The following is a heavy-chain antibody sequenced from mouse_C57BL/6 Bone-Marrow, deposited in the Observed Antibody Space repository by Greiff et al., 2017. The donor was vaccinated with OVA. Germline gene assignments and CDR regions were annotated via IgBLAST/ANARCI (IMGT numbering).Heavy chain of an antibody. J-gene: IGHJ2*01. Sequence: EVKLVESGGDLVKPGGSLKLSCAASGFTFSSYGMSWVRQTPDKRLEWVATISSGGSYTYYPDSVKGRFTISRDNAKNTLYLQMSSLKSEDTAMYYCARHGGGVTTGYYFDYWGQGTTLTVSS. CDR2: ISSGGSYT. D-gene: IGHD2-2*01. CDR1: GFTFSSYG. V-gene: IGHV5-6*01. CDR3: ARHGGGVTTGYYFDY.